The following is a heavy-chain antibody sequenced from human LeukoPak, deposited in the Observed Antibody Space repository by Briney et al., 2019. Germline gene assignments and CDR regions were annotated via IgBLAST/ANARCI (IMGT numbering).Heavy chain of an antibody. CDR1: GFTFSSYA. CDR2: ISGSGGST. J-gene: IGHJ4*02. V-gene: IGHV3-23*01. D-gene: IGHD3-3*01. Sequence: GGSLRLSCAPSGFTFSSYAIGWVRQAPGKGLEWVSAISGSGGSTYYADSVKGRFTISRDNSKNTLYLQMNSLRAEDTAVYYCAKVGRITIFGVVINGPFDYWGQGTLVTVSS. CDR3: AKVGRITIFGVVINGPFDY.